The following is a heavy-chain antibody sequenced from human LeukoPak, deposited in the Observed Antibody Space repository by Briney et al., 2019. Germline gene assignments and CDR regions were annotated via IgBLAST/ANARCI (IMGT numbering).Heavy chain of an antibody. CDR2: IYESGTT. D-gene: IGHD2-15*01. J-gene: IGHJ4*02. CDR1: GVSLNSYY. CDR3: ARGAWATRLGS. V-gene: IGHV4-34*01. Sequence: PSETLSLTCAVYGVSLNSYYWSWVRQPPGEGLEWIGEIYESGTTEYNPSLKCRVTISMVPSKQQFSLSLSSVTAADTAVYYCARGAWATRLGSWGLGTPVIVSS.